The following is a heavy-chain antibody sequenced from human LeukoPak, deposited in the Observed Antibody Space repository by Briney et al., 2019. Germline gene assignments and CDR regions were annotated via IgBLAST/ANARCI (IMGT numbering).Heavy chain of an antibody. CDR1: GCRFPTFW. CDR2: IYPDDSNT. V-gene: IGHV5-51*01. J-gene: IGHJ3*02. Sequence: GEALRSCCRGAGCRFPTFWIGGGRRMPGKGLEWMGIIYPDDSNTRYSPSFQGQVTFSADKSINTAYLQWSSLKASDTAMYYCAGQGSVAGTRGHAFDIWGQGTMVTVSS. CDR3: AGQGSVAGTRGHAFDI. D-gene: IGHD6-19*01.